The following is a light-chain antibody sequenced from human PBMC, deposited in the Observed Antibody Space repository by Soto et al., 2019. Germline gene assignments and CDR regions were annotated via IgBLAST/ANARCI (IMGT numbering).Light chain of an antibody. CDR2: DVT. CDR3: SSYTSSSTLI. CDR1: SSDIGGYNS. Sequence: QSALTQSPSASGSPGQSVTICCTGTSSDIGGYNSVSWYQQHPGKAPKVMIYDVTKRPSGVPDRFSGSKSGNTASLTVSALQAEDEADYYCSSYTSSSTLIFGGGTKLTVL. V-gene: IGLV2-8*01. J-gene: IGLJ2*01.